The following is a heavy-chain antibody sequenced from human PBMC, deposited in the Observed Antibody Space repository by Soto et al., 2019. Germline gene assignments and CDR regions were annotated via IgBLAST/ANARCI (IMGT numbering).Heavy chain of an antibody. V-gene: IGHV3-9*01. J-gene: IGHJ3*01. CDR1: GFTFDDYA. Sequence: EVQLVESGGGLVQPGRSLRLSCAASGFTFDDYAMHWVRQAPGKGLEWVSGISWNSGSIGYADSVKGRFTISRDNAKNSLYLQMNSLRVEDTAVYYCARVVYFDSSGFGLWGQGTLVTVSA. CDR3: ARVVYFDSSGFGL. D-gene: IGHD3-22*01. CDR2: ISWNSGSI.